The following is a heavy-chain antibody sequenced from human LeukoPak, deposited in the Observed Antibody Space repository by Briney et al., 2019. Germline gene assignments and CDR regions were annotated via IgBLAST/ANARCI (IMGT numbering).Heavy chain of an antibody. CDR1: GFTFSSYS. CDR3: ARDREGSSCWDY. V-gene: IGHV3-53*01. D-gene: IGHD6-13*01. J-gene: IGHJ4*02. CDR2: IYSGGRT. Sequence: GGSLRLSCAASGFTFSSYSMNWVRQPPGRGLEWVSIIYSGGRTYYADSVKGRFIISRDNSKNTLYLQMNSLRVEDTGVYYCARDREGSSCWDYWGQGTLVTVSS.